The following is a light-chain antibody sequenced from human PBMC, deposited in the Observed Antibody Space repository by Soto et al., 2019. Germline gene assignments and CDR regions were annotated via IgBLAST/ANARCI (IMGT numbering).Light chain of an antibody. Sequence: DIQMTQSPSSLSASVGDRVTITCRASQSISSYLNWYQQKPGKAPKLLIYAASGLHSGVPSTFSASGSGTDFTLTISSLQAEDFATYYCQQTYSIPITFGQGTRLENK. CDR2: AAS. CDR1: QSISSY. J-gene: IGKJ5*01. V-gene: IGKV1-39*01. CDR3: QQTYSIPIT.